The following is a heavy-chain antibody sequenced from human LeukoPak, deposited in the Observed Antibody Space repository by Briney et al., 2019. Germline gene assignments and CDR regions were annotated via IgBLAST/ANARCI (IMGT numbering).Heavy chain of an antibody. D-gene: IGHD3-16*01. CDR1: GITVSSDY. V-gene: IGHV3-66*01. J-gene: IGHJ6*02. Sequence: PGGSLRLSCAGSGITVSSDYMSWVRQAPGKGLEWVSAIYGGGCTYYADSVKGRFTISRDNPRTTVNLQMNSLSAEDTAVYCCARATTLGYYDGLDVWGQGTTVTVSS. CDR3: ARATTLGYYDGLDV. CDR2: IYGGGCT.